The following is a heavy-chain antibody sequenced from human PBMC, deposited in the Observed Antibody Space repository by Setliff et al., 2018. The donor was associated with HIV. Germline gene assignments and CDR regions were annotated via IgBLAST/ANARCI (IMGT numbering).Heavy chain of an antibody. Sequence: ASVKVSCKASGYTFTGYHMHWVRQAPGQGLEWMGWINPHSGGTKYAQKFQGRVTMTRDTSISAAYMELSRLRSDDTAVYYCVRPNQQQLSSLEYWGQGTLVTVSS. V-gene: IGHV1-2*02. D-gene: IGHD6-13*01. CDR3: VRPNQQQLSSLEY. J-gene: IGHJ4*02. CDR2: INPHSGGT. CDR1: GYTFTGYH.